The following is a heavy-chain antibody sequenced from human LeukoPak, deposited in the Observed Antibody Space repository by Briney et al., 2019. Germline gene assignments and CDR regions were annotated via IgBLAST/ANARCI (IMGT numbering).Heavy chain of an antibody. CDR1: GFTFSSYS. CDR3: ARGRGTTGTTEFDY. Sequence: GGSLRLSCAASGFTFSSYSMNWVRQAPGKRLEWVSSISSSSTYIYYADSLKGRFTISRDNAKNSLYLQMNSLRAEDTAVYYCARGRGTTGTTEFDYWGLGTLVTVSS. D-gene: IGHD1-1*01. CDR2: ISSSSTYI. J-gene: IGHJ4*02. V-gene: IGHV3-21*01.